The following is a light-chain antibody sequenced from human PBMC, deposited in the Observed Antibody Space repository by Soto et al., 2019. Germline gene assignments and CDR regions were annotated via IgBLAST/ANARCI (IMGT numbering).Light chain of an antibody. CDR3: IQDFISPLT. CDR1: QGIRGD. V-gene: IGKV1-6*01. Sequence: AIQITQSPSSLSASLGDRVTITCRASQGIRGDLGWYQQKPGKAPKLLISATSTLQSGVPSRFSGRGSGTNFTLTISSLQPEDFATYYCIQDFISPLTVGQGTKV. CDR2: ATS. J-gene: IGKJ1*01.